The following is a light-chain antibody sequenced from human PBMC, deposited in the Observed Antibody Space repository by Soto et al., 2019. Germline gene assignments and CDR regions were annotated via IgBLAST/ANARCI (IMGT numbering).Light chain of an antibody. Sequence: EIVLTQSPATLSLSPGERATLSCRASQSVSSYLAWYQQKPGQAPRLLIYDASNRATGIPARFSGSGSGTDFTLTISSLETEDFAVYYCQQRSNGPLTFGGGTKVDI. CDR2: DAS. CDR3: QQRSNGPLT. CDR1: QSVSSY. J-gene: IGKJ4*01. V-gene: IGKV3-11*01.